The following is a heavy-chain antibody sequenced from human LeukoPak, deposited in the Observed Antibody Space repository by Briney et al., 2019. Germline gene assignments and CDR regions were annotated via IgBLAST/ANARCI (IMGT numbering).Heavy chain of an antibody. CDR1: GGSISSDY. CDR3: ASKSTDHGELRFDY. V-gene: IGHV4-59*01. Sequence: SETLSLTCTVSGGSISSDYWSWIRQPPGKGLEWIGYVYYSGSTSYNPSLKSRVTISVDTSKNQFSLKVNSVTAADTGVYYCASKSTDHGELRFDYWGQGTLVTVSS. CDR2: VYYSGST. D-gene: IGHD4-17*01. J-gene: IGHJ4*02.